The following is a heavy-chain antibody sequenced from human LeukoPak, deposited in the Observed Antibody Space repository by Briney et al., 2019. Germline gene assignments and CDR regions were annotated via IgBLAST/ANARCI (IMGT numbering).Heavy chain of an antibody. V-gene: IGHV1-69*05. J-gene: IGHJ3*02. CDR2: IIPIFGTA. CDR3: AIRLLDAFDI. CDR1: GYTFTSYA. Sequence: ASVKASCKASGYTFTSYAISWVRQAPGQGLEWMGRIIPIFGTANYAQKFQGRVTITTDESTSTAYMELSSLRSEDTAVYYCAIRLLDAFDIWGQGTMVTVSS.